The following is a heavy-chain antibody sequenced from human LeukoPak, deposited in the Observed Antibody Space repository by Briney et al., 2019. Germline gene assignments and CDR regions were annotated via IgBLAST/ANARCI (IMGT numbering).Heavy chain of an antibody. Sequence: ASVKVSCKASGYTFTSYYMHWVRQAPGQGLEWMGLINPSGGSTSYAQKFQGRVTMTRDTSTSTVYMELRSLRSDDTAVYYCARESPPRRNYDSRGYYSYYFDYWGQGTLVTVSS. J-gene: IGHJ4*02. D-gene: IGHD3-22*01. V-gene: IGHV1-46*01. CDR1: GYTFTSYY. CDR2: INPSGGST. CDR3: ARESPPRRNYDSRGYYSYYFDY.